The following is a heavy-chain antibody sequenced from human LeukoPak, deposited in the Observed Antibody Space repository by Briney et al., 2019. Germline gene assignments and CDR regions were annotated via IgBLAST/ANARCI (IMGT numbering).Heavy chain of an antibody. V-gene: IGHV4-61*02. Sequence: SETLSLTCTVSGGSISSGSYYWSWIRQPAGKGLEWIGRIYTSGSTNYNPSLKSRVTISVDTSKNQLSLRLSSVTAADTAVYYCARHGSYCFDSWGQGTLVTVSS. CDR2: IYTSGST. J-gene: IGHJ4*02. CDR3: ARHGSYCFDS. CDR1: GGSISSGSYY. D-gene: IGHD3-10*01.